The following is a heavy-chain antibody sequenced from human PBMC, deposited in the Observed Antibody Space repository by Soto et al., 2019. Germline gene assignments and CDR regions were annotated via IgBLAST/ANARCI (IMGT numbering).Heavy chain of an antibody. J-gene: IGHJ6*03. V-gene: IGHV3-33*01. D-gene: IGHD2-21*01. CDR3: ARSRVEVVSNYYMDV. CDR2: IWYDGSNK. CDR1: GFTFSNYG. Sequence: GGSLRLSCAASGFTFSNYGMHWVRQTPGKGLEWVAVIWYDGSNKYYADSVKGRFTISRDNSKNTLYLQMNSLRAEDTAVYYCARSRVEVVSNYYMDVWGKGTTVTVSS.